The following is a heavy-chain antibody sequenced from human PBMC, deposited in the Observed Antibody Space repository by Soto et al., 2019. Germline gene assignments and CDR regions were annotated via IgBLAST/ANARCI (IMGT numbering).Heavy chain of an antibody. CDR3: ASTKPRYSSGWYSDYCDY. Sequence: QLQLQESGPGLVKPSETLSLTCTVSGGSISSSSYYWGWIRQAPGKGLEWFGSIYYSGSTYYNPYLKTRVTVAVNTAKNQFSLKLTSVTAADTAVYYFASTKPRYSSGWYSDYCDYWGQGTLVTVSS. CDR1: GGSISSSSYY. D-gene: IGHD6-19*01. V-gene: IGHV4-39*01. CDR2: IYYSGST. J-gene: IGHJ4*02.